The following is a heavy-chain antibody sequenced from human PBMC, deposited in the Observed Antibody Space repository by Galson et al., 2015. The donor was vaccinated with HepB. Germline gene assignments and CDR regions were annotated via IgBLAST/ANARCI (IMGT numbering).Heavy chain of an antibody. CDR2: IYSGGST. V-gene: IGHV3-66*01. D-gene: IGHD3-10*01. Sequence: SLRLSCAASGFTVSSNYMSWVRQAPGKGLEWVSVIYSGGSTYYADSVKGRSTISRDNSKNTLYLQMNSLRAEDTAVYYCAREMGYYYGSGSYYSIDYWGQGTLVTVSS. J-gene: IGHJ4*02. CDR1: GFTVSSNY. CDR3: AREMGYYYGSGSYYSIDY.